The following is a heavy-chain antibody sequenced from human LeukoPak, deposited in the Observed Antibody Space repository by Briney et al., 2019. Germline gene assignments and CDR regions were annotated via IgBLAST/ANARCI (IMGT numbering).Heavy chain of an antibody. CDR1: GYTFTSYG. Sequence: ASVKVSCKASGYTFTSYGISWVRQAPGQGLEWMGWISAYNGNTNYAQKLQGRVTMTTDTSTSTAYMELRSLRSDDTAVYYCARGKSGSYYVSDYYFDYRGQGTLVTVSS. V-gene: IGHV1-18*01. CDR3: ARGKSGSYYVSDYYFDY. D-gene: IGHD1-26*01. J-gene: IGHJ4*02. CDR2: ISAYNGNT.